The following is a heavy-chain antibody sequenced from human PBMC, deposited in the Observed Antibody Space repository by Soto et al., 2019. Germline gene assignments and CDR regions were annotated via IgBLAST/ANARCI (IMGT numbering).Heavy chain of an antibody. CDR2: ISSSSSYI. CDR1: GFTFSSYS. D-gene: IGHD3-10*01. Sequence: GGSLRLSCAASGFTFSSYSMNWVRQAPGKGLEWVSSISSSSSYIYYADSVKGRFTISRDNAKNSLYLQMNSLRAEDTAVYDCARGGGSGSYYRSSTGYYYMDVWGKGTTVTVSS. J-gene: IGHJ6*03. CDR3: ARGGGSGSYYRSSTGYYYMDV. V-gene: IGHV3-21*01.